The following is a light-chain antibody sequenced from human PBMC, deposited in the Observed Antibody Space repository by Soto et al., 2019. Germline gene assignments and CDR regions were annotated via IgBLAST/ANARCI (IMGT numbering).Light chain of an antibody. Sequence: DIQMTQSPSSLSASVGDRVTITCRASQSISSYLNWYQQKPGKAPKLLIYAASSLQSGVPSRFSGSGSGTDFTPTISSLQPEDFATYNCQQSYSTLGTFGGGTKGEIK. V-gene: IGKV1-39*01. J-gene: IGKJ4*01. CDR3: QQSYSTLGT. CDR1: QSISSY. CDR2: AAS.